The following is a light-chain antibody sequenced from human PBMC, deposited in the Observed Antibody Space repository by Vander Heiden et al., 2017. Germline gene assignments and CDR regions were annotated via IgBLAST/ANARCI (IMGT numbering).Light chain of an antibody. CDR3: QQRSNWPPVT. J-gene: IGKJ5*01. CDR1: QSVSSY. Sequence: EIVLTQSPATLSLSPGERATLSCRASQSVSSYLAWYQQKPGQAPRLLIYDASNRATGIPARFSGSGSGTDFTLTISSLDPEDFAVYYCQQRSNWPPVTFGQGTQLEIK. V-gene: IGKV3-11*01. CDR2: DAS.